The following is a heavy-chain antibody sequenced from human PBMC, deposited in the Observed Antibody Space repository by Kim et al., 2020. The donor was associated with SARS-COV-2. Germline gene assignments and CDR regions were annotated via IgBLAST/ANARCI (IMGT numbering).Heavy chain of an antibody. CDR2: YYSVST. CDR3: ARGFDL. J-gene: IGHJ2*01. V-gene: IGHV4-59*09. Sequence: YYSVSTNNNPSLKSRVTISVDTSKNQFSLKLGSVTAADTAVYYCARGFDLWGRGTLVTVSS.